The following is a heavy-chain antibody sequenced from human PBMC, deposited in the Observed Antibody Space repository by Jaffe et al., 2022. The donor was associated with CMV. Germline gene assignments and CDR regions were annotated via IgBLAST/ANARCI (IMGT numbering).Heavy chain of an antibody. J-gene: IGHJ3*02. CDR2: IIPILGIA. V-gene: IGHV1-69*09. CDR3: ARDHTPNYEVNAFDI. CDR1: GGTFSSYA. Sequence: QVQLVQSGAEVKKPGSSVKVSCKASGGTFSSYAISWVRQAPGQGLEWMGRIIPILGIANYAQKFQGRVTITADKSTSTAYMELSSLRSEDTAVYYCARDHTPNYEVNAFDIWGQGTMVTVSS. D-gene: IGHD1-7*01.